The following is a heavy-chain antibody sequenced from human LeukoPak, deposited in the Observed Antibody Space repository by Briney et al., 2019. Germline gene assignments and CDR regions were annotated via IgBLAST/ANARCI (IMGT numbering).Heavy chain of an antibody. J-gene: IGHJ4*02. CDR2: INPNSGGT. Sequence: ASVKVSCKASGYTFTGYYMHWVRQAPGQGLEWMGWINPNSGGTNYAQKFQGRVTITADESTSTAYMELSSLRSEDTAVYYCYSGSYYVADFDYWGQGTLVTVSS. V-gene: IGHV1-2*02. CDR1: GYTFTGYY. D-gene: IGHD1-26*01. CDR3: YSGSYYVADFDY.